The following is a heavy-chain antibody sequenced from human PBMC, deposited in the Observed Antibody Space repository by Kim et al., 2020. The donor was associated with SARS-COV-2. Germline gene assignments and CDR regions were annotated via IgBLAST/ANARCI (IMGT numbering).Heavy chain of an antibody. J-gene: IGHJ4*02. CDR3: ARGQPLDY. CDR2: ISYSGNP. D-gene: IGHD2-2*01. CDR1: GGSFRSGGKF. V-gene: IGHV4-31*03. Sequence: SETLSLTCSVSGGSFRSGGKFWTWIRQHPAKGLEWIGYISYSGNPHYSPSLRSRISISLQTSENQFSLELTSVTAADTAVYYCARGQPLDYWGQGILVT.